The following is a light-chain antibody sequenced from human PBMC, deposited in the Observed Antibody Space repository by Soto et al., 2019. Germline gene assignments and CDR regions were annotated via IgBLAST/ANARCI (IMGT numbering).Light chain of an antibody. CDR2: DAS. V-gene: IGKV3-11*01. J-gene: IGKJ1*01. CDR1: QSVNAY. Sequence: VLTQSPVTLSLSPGERATLSCRASQSVNAYLAWYQQKPGQAPRLLIYDASVRATGIPARFSGSGSGTDFTLTISSLEPEDSAVYYCQQHLGRHTFGQETKVEIK. CDR3: QQHLGRHT.